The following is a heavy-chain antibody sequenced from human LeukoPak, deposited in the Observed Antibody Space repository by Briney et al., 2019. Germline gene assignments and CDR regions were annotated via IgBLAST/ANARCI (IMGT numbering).Heavy chain of an antibody. V-gene: IGHV1-69*13. CDR3: ARDLTYCSGGRCHPSPIDF. CDR1: GGTFSSYA. Sequence: SVKVSFKASGGTFSSYAISWVRQAPGQGLEWMGGIIPIFGTANYAQKFQGRVTITADESTSTAYMELSSLRSEDTAVYYCARDLTYCSGGRCHPSPIDFWGQGTLVTVSS. CDR2: IIPIFGTA. D-gene: IGHD2-15*01. J-gene: IGHJ4*02.